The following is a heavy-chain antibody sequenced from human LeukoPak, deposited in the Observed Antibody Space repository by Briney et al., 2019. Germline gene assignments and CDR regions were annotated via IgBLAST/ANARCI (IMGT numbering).Heavy chain of an antibody. Sequence: GASVKLSCKASGYTFTGYYMHWVRHGPGQGLEWMGRINPNSGGTNYAQEFQSRVTMTRGTSISTAYMELSRLRSDDTAVYYCARIYSGSSARDFDYWGQGTLVTVSS. CDR2: INPNSGGT. J-gene: IGHJ4*02. CDR1: GYTFTGYY. CDR3: ARIYSGSSARDFDY. D-gene: IGHD1-26*01. V-gene: IGHV1-2*06.